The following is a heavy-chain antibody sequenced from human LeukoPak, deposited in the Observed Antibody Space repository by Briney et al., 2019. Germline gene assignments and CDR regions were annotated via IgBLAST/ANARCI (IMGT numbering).Heavy chain of an antibody. D-gene: IGHD3-16*01. V-gene: IGHV1-2*02. CDR2: INPNSGAT. CDR3: ARGRRILGGPENAGDFFDF. Sequence: ASVKVSCKASGYTLTDYYLHWVRQAPGQGLKWMGWINPNSGATHYAQSFQARVTMTRDTSIASSYMVLTGLESDDTAVYYCARGRRILGGPENAGDFFDFWGQGSLVTVSS. CDR1: GYTLTDYY. J-gene: IGHJ4*01.